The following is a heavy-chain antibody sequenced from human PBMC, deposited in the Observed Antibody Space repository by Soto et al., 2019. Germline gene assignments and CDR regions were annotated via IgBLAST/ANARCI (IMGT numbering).Heavy chain of an antibody. CDR3: AETGSGYDRHCDY. CDR1: GFTFSTYA. Sequence: EAQLLESGGGLVQPGGSLRLSCEASGFTFSTYAMTWVRQAPGKGLEWVSDISNSGGSTYYADSVKGRFTISRENSGNTVCLQRASLRAEDTAIYFCAETGSGYDRHCDYWGPGTLVTVSS. D-gene: IGHD5-12*01. V-gene: IGHV3-23*01. CDR2: ISNSGGST. J-gene: IGHJ4*02.